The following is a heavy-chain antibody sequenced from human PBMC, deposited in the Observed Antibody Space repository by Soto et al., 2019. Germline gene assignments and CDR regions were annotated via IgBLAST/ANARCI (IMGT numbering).Heavy chain of an antibody. D-gene: IGHD3-10*01. CDR3: ARRRITMVRGAFPGVDDAFDI. J-gene: IGHJ3*02. Sequence: QVQLQESGPGLVKPSGTLSLTCAVSSGSISSSNWWSWVRQPPGKGLEWIGEIYHSGSTNYNPSLKSRVTISVDKSKNQFSLKLSSVTAAYTAVYYCARRRITMVRGAFPGVDDAFDIWGQGTMVTVSS. CDR1: SGSISSSNW. V-gene: IGHV4-4*02. CDR2: IYHSGST.